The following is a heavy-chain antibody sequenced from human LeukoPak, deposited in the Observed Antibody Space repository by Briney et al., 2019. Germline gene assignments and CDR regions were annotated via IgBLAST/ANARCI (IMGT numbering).Heavy chain of an antibody. CDR1: GFTFSDYY. CDR2: ISSSSSYT. J-gene: IGHJ5*02. D-gene: IGHD3-10*01. CDR3: ARDRYYASGSYNWFDP. Sequence: KPGGSLRLSCAASGFTFSDYYMSWIRQAPGKGLEWVSYISSSSSYTNYADSVKGRFTVSRDNAKNSLYLQMNSPRAEDTAVYYCARDRYYASGSYNWFDPWGQGTLVTVSS. V-gene: IGHV3-11*05.